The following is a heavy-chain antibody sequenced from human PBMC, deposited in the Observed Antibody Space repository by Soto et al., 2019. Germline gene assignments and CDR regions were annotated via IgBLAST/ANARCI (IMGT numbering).Heavy chain of an antibody. J-gene: IGHJ4*02. Sequence: QVQLQQWGAGLLKPSETLSLTCAVYGGSFSGYYWSWIRQPPGKGLEWIGEINHSGSTNYNPSLKSRVPIPVNTSQNQYSLKLSSLTAADTAVYYCASGRTGDSSSWSFDYWGQGTLVAVSS. CDR1: GGSFSGYY. CDR3: ASGRTGDSSSWSFDY. V-gene: IGHV4-34*01. D-gene: IGHD6-13*01. CDR2: INHSGST.